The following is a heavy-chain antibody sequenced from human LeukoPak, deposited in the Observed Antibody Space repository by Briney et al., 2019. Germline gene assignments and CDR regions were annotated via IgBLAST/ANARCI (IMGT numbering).Heavy chain of an antibody. CDR3: ARERGSSGWYEPNWFDP. Sequence: PSETLSLTCTVSGGSISSGGYYWSWIRQHPGKGLEWIGYIYYSGSTYYNPSLKSRVTISVDTSKNQFSLKLSSVTAAVTAVYYCARERGSSGWYEPNWFDPWGQGTLVTVSS. V-gene: IGHV4-31*03. D-gene: IGHD6-19*01. J-gene: IGHJ5*02. CDR1: GGSISSGGYY. CDR2: IYYSGST.